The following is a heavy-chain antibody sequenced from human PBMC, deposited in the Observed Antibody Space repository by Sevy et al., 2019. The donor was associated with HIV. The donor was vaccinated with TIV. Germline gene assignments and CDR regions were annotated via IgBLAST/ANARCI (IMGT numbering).Heavy chain of an antibody. V-gene: IGHV4-31*03. CDR3: ARASNWVQDAFDI. D-gene: IGHD1-1*01. J-gene: IGHJ3*02. Sequence: SETLSLTCTFSGGSISSGGYYWSWIRQHPGKGLEWIGYIYYSGGTYYNPSLKSRVTISVDTSKNQFSLKLSSVTAADTAVYYCARASNWVQDAFDIWGQGTMVTVSS. CDR2: IYYSGGT. CDR1: GGSISSGGYY.